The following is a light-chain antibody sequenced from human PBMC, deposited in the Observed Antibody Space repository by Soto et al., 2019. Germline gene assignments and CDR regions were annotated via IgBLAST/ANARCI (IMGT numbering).Light chain of an antibody. CDR1: SSDVGAYNY. CDR3: CSYADNYSYV. CDR2: DVS. V-gene: IGLV2-11*01. J-gene: IGLJ1*01. Sequence: GQSVTISCTGTSSDVGAYNYVSWYQQHPGKAPKLMTYDVSKRPSGVPDRFSGSKSGNTASLTISGLQAEDEADYYCCSYADNYSYVFGTGTKVTVL.